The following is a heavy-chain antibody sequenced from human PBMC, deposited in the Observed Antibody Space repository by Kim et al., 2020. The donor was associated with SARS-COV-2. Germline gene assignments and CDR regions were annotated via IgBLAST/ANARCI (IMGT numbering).Heavy chain of an antibody. CDR3: AKRVTGSTGFFDY. V-gene: IGHV3-23*01. D-gene: IGHD1-7*01. J-gene: IGHJ4*02. Sequence: YYTDSVKGRFTISRDNSKKTLYLQMNSLRAEDTAVYYCAKRVTGSTGFFDYWGQGTLVTVSS.